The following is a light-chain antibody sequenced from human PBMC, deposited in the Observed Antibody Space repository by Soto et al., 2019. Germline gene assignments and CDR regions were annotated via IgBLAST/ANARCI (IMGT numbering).Light chain of an antibody. CDR3: GTGDSSLSAYV. V-gene: IGLV1-51*02. CDR2: ENN. Sequence: QSALTQPPSVSAAPGQKVTISCSGSSSNIGNNYVSWYQQLPGTAPKLLIYENNKRPSGIPDRFSGSKSGTSATLGITGLQTGDEADYYGGTGDSSLSAYVFGTGTKVTVL. CDR1: SSNIGNNY. J-gene: IGLJ1*01.